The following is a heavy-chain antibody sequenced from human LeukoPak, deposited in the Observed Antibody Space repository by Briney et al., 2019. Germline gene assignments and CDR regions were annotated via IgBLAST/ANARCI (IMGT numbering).Heavy chain of an antibody. J-gene: IGHJ2*01. CDR1: GFTFSSYA. V-gene: IGHV3-30-3*01. D-gene: IGHD3-10*01. CDR3: ARIPGWFGELLGWYFDL. Sequence: GRSLRLSCAASGFTFSSYAMHWVRQAPGKGLEWVAVISYDGSNKYYADSVKGRFTISRDNSKNTLYLQMNSLRAEDTAVYYCARIPGWFGELLGWYFDLWGRGTLVTVSS. CDR2: ISYDGSNK.